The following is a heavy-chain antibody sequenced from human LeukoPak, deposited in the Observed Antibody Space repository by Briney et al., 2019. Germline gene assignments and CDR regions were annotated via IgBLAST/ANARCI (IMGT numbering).Heavy chain of an antibody. Sequence: ASVKVSCKASGYTITGYYMHWVRQARGQGLEWMGWINPNSGGTNYAQKFQGRVTMTRDTSISTAYMELSRLRSDDTAVYYCATLAVWVSYPLGDDYFDYWGQGTLVTVSS. CDR3: ATLAVWVSYPLGDDYFDY. V-gene: IGHV1-2*02. CDR2: INPNSGGT. D-gene: IGHD3-16*02. CDR1: GYTITGYY. J-gene: IGHJ4*02.